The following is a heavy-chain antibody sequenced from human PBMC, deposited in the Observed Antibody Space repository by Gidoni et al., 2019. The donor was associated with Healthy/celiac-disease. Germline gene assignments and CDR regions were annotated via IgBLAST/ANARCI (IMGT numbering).Heavy chain of an antibody. CDR1: GFTFSSYG. CDR3: ARDGMEGDSSDKVERSDAFDI. CDR2: RGYDGSNK. Sequence: QVQLVESGGGVVQPGRSLRLSCAASGFTFSSYGMHWVRQAPGKGLAWVAVRGYDGSNKYYADSVKGRFTSSRDNSKNTLYLQMNSLRAEDTAVYYCARDGMEGDSSDKVERSDAFDIWGQGTMVTVSS. D-gene: IGHD3-22*01. V-gene: IGHV3-33*01. J-gene: IGHJ3*02.